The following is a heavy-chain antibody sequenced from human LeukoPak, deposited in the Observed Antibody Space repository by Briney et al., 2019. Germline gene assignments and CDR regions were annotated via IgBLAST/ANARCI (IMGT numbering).Heavy chain of an antibody. V-gene: IGHV3-30*18. D-gene: IGHD3-16*01. CDR3: AKDQSHRYDSDRMPGLFDY. CDR2: ISYDGSNK. CDR1: GFTFSSYG. Sequence: QSGGSLRLSCAASGFTFSSYGMHWVRQVPGKGLEWVAVISYDGSNKYYADSVKGRFTISRDNSKNTLYLQMNSLRAEDTAVYYCAKDQSHRYDSDRMPGLFDYWGQGTLVTVSS. J-gene: IGHJ4*02.